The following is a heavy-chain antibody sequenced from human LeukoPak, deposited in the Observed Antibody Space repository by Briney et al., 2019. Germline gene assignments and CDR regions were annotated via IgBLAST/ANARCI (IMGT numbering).Heavy chain of an antibody. CDR2: ITNSGTTV. CDR1: GFTFGLYE. J-gene: IGHJ4*02. Sequence: GRSLRLSCAASGFTFGLYEMNWVRQAPGKGLDWVSYITNSGTTVYYADSVKGRFTISRDNAKNSLYLQMNSLRAEDTAVYYCARGMVANSGGAIDYWGQGTLVTVSS. D-gene: IGHD6-25*01. V-gene: IGHV3-48*03. CDR3: ARGMVANSGGAIDY.